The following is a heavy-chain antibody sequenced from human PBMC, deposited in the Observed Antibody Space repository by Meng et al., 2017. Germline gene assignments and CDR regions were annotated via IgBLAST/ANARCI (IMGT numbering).Heavy chain of an antibody. CDR1: GFTFSSYA. D-gene: IGHD3-10*01. V-gene: IGHV3-23*01. CDR3: AREGSTVGRGYYYYYYGMDV. Sequence: GESLKISCAASGFTFSSYAMSWVRQAPGKGLEWVSAISGSGGSTYYADSVKGRFTISRDNSKNTLYLQMNSLRAEDTAVYYCAREGSTVGRGYYYYYYGMDVWGQGTTVTVSS. J-gene: IGHJ6*02. CDR2: ISGSGGST.